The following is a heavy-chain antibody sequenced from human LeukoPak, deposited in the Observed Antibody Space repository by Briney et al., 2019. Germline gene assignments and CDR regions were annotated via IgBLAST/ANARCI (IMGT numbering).Heavy chain of an antibody. V-gene: IGHV3-23*01. CDR1: GFTFSSYA. CDR2: ISGSGGST. J-gene: IGHJ4*02. D-gene: IGHD3-3*01. Sequence: PGGSLRLSCAASGFTFSSYAMSWVRQAPGKGLEWVSAISGSGGSTYYADSVKGRFTISRDNSKNTLYLQMNSLRAEDTAVYYCAKAEGLEWFYPLIDYWGQGTLVTVSS. CDR3: AKAEGLEWFYPLIDY.